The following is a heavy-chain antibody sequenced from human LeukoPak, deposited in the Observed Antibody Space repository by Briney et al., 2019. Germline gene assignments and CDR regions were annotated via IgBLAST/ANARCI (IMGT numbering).Heavy chain of an antibody. Sequence: AGGSLRLSCAASGFTFSTYWMYWVRQAPGKGLEWVANIKQDGSHKYYVDSMKGRFTISRDNAKNSLYLQMNSLRVEDTAVYYCVREEGYWGQGTLVTVSS. J-gene: IGHJ4*02. V-gene: IGHV3-7*01. CDR3: VREEGY. CDR1: GFTFSTYW. CDR2: IKQDGSHK.